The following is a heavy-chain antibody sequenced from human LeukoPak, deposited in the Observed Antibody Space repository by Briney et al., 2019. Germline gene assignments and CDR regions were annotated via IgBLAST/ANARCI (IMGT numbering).Heavy chain of an antibody. CDR2: ISSSSSTI. J-gene: IGHJ4*02. V-gene: IGHV3-48*01. D-gene: IGHD6-19*01. Sequence: GGSLRLSCAVSGFTFSSYSMNWVRQAPGKGLEWVSYISSSSSTIYYADSVKGRFTISRDNAKNSLYLQMNSLRAEDTAVYYCARDGGYSSGLYYFDYWGQGTLVTVSS. CDR1: GFTFSSYS. CDR3: ARDGGYSSGLYYFDY.